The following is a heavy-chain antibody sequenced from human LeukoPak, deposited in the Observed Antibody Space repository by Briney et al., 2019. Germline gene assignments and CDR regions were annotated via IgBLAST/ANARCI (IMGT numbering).Heavy chain of an antibody. Sequence: GGSLRLSCAASGFTFSSYGMHWVRQAPGKGLEWVSSISSSSSYIYYADSVKGRFTISRDNAKNSLYLQMNSLRAEDTAVYYCAREVTDAFDIWGQGTMVTVSS. CDR2: ISSSSSYI. CDR1: GFTFSSYG. J-gene: IGHJ3*02. CDR3: AREVTDAFDI. V-gene: IGHV3-21*01.